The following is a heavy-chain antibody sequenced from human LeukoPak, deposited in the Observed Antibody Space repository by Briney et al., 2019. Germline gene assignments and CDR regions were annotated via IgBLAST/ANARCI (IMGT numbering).Heavy chain of an antibody. J-gene: IGHJ4*02. D-gene: IGHD3-10*01. CDR3: ARAEYYYGSGSYDS. CDR2: INHSGRT. Sequence: SETLSLTCAVYGGFLSGYYWSWLRQPPGKGLEWNGEINHSGRTNYNPSLKSRFTISEDTSKNQFSLKLSSVTAADTAVYYCARAEYYYGSGSYDSWGQGTLVTVSS. V-gene: IGHV4-34*01. CDR1: GGFLSGYY.